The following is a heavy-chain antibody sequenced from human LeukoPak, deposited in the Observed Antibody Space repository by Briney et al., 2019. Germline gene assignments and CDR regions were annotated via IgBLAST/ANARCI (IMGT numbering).Heavy chain of an antibody. CDR2: IIPILGIA. CDR3: ARDPVPGYDFLAYFDY. Sequence: SVKVSCKASGGTFSSYAISWVRQAPGQGLEWMGRIIPILGIANYAQKFQGRVTITADKSTSTAHMELSSLRSEDTAVYYCARDPVPGYDFLAYFDYWGQGTLVTVSS. J-gene: IGHJ4*02. CDR1: GGTFSSYA. D-gene: IGHD5-12*01. V-gene: IGHV1-69*04.